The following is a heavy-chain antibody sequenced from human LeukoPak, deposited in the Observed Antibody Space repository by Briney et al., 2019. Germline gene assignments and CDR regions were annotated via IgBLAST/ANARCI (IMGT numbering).Heavy chain of an antibody. CDR3: ARGPPLFDP. Sequence: SGGSLRLSCAASGFTFSSYDMNWIRQAPGKGLEWISYISISGNTVYYADSVKGRFTISRDNAKNSLYLQMNSLRAEDTAIYYCARGPPLFDPWGQGTLVTVSS. J-gene: IGHJ5*02. CDR2: ISISGNTV. CDR1: GFTFSSYD. V-gene: IGHV3-48*01.